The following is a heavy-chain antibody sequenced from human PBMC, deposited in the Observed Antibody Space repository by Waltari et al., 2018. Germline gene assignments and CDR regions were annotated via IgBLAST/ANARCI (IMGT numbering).Heavy chain of an antibody. CDR2: ISSSSSYI. Sequence: EVQLVESGGGLVKPGGSLRLSCAASGFTFSSYSMTWVRPAPGKGLEWVSSISSSSSYIYYADSVKGRFTISRDNAKNSLYLQMNSLRAEDTAVYYCARDWAAYDSSGYNGDYWGQGTLVTVSS. J-gene: IGHJ4*02. D-gene: IGHD3-22*01. V-gene: IGHV3-21*01. CDR3: ARDWAAYDSSGYNGDY. CDR1: GFTFSSYS.